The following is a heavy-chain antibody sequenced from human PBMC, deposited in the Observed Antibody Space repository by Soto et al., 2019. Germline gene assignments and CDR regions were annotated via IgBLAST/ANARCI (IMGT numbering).Heavy chain of an antibody. CDR3: AKDATAADLRAFDT. Sequence: SETLSLTCTVSGGSISVYYWTWIRQPPGKGLEWIGYIYYSGSTNYNPSLKSRVTISVDTSKNEFSLRLSSVTAADTAVYYCAKDATAADLRAFDTGA. D-gene: IGHD1-1*01. V-gene: IGHV4-59*01. CDR2: IYYSGST. J-gene: IGHJ3*02. CDR1: GGSISVYY.